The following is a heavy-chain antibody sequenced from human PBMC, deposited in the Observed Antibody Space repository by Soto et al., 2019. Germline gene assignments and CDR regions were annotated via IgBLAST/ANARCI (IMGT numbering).Heavy chain of an antibody. J-gene: IGHJ4*02. Sequence: QVQLQQWGAGLLKPSETLSLTCAVYGGSFSGYYWSWIRQPPGKGLEWIGEINHSGSTNYNPSLKSRVTISVDTAQNQFSLKRSSVTAADTAVYYCARVGDTTFPDYWGQGTLVTVSS. D-gene: IGHD3-16*01. CDR2: INHSGST. V-gene: IGHV4-34*01. CDR1: GGSFSGYY. CDR3: ARVGDTTFPDY.